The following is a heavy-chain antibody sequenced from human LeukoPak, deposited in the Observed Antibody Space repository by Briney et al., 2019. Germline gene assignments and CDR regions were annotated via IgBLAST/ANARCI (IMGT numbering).Heavy chain of an antibody. CDR3: ARNVWGSYRYIAPDY. D-gene: IGHD3-16*02. Sequence: GASVKVSCKASGYTFTSYGISWVRQAPGQGLEWMGWISAYNGNTNYAQKLQGRVTMTTDTSTSTAYMELRSLRSDDTAVYYCARNVWGSYRYIAPDYWGQGTLVTVSS. J-gene: IGHJ4*02. CDR1: GYTFTSYG. CDR2: ISAYNGNT. V-gene: IGHV1-18*01.